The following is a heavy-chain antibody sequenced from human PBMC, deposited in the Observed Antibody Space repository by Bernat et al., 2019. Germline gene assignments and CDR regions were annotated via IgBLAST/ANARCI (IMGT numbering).Heavy chain of an antibody. CDR2: IYYSGST. J-gene: IGHJ6*02. CDR1: GGSISSGSYY. Sequence: QVQLQESGPGLVKPSQTLSLTCTVSGGSISSGSYYWSWIRQHPGKGLEWIGYIYYSGSTYYTPSLMSRVTISVDTSKNQFSLKLGSVTAAVTAVYYCARETRYDMLTGDSADYYYGMDVWGQGTTVTGSS. D-gene: IGHD3-9*01. V-gene: IGHV4-31*03. CDR3: ARETRYDMLTGDSADYYYGMDV.